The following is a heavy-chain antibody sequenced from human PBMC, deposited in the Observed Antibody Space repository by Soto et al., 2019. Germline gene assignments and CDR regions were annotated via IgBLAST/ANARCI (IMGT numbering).Heavy chain of an antibody. CDR3: AKERTTVRPHNWIDP. Sequence: GGSLRLSCAASGFTFSSYGMHWVRQAPGKGLEWVAVISYDGSNKYYADSVKGRFTISRDNSKNTLYLQMNSLRAEDTAVYYCAKERTTVRPHNWIDPWGQGTLVTVSS. CDR1: GFTFSSYG. CDR2: ISYDGSNK. J-gene: IGHJ5*02. V-gene: IGHV3-30*18. D-gene: IGHD4-17*01.